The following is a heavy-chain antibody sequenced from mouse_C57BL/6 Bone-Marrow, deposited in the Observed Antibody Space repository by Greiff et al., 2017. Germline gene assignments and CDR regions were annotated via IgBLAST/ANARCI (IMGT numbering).Heavy chain of an antibody. V-gene: IGHV5-9*01. CDR2: ISGGGGNT. CDR1: GFTFSSYT. Sequence: EVMLVESGGGLVKPGGSLKLSCAASGFTFSSYTMSWVRQTPEKRLEWVATISGGGGNTYYPDSVKGRFTISRDNAKNTLYLQYMSLRSEDTALYYCSRHLLGAMDYWGQGTSVTVSS. D-gene: IGHD2-1*01. J-gene: IGHJ4*01. CDR3: SRHLLGAMDY.